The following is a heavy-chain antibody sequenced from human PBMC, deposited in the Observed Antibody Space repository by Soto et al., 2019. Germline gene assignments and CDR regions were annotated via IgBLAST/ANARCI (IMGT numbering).Heavy chain of an antibody. Sequence: QVQLVESGGGVAQPGRSLRLSCAASGFTFSDYGMHWVRQAPGKGLEWVAVIWYDGSNKYYADSVKGRFTISRDNLKNTLYLQTNSLRAEDTAVYYCARDPSGTYRPGDFDYWGQGTLVTVSS. CDR2: IWYDGSNK. J-gene: IGHJ4*02. CDR3: ARDPSGTYRPGDFDY. V-gene: IGHV3-33*01. CDR1: GFTFSDYG. D-gene: IGHD1-26*01.